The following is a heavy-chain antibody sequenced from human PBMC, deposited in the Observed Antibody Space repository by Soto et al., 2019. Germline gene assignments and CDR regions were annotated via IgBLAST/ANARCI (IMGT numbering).Heavy chain of an antibody. CDR3: ARDPSLDYGDSRGAFDI. J-gene: IGHJ3*02. V-gene: IGHV1-46*01. Sequence: ASVKVSCKASGYTFTSYYMHWVRQAPGQGLEWMGIINPSGGSTSYAQKFQGRVTMTRDTSTSTVYMELSSLRSEDTAVYYCARDPSLDYGDSRGAFDIWAQGTMVTVSS. CDR2: INPSGGST. CDR1: GYTFTSYY. D-gene: IGHD4-17*01.